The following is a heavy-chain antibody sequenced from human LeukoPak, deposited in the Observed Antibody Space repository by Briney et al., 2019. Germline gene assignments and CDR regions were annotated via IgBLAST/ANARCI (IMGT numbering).Heavy chain of an antibody. J-gene: IGHJ4*02. V-gene: IGHV3-21*04. CDR2: ISYTGTYI. CDR3: VRDRGTYRPIDY. Sequence: GGSLRLSCAASGFTFSRYWMHWVRQAPGKGLVWVSSISYTGTYIYYADSVKGRFTISRDNAQNSLYLQMNSLRAEDTAIYYCVRDRGTYRPIDYWGQGTLVTVSS. CDR1: GFTFSRYW. D-gene: IGHD1-26*01.